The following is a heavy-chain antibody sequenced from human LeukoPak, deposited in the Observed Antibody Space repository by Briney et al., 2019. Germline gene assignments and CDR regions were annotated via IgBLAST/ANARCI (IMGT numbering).Heavy chain of an antibody. CDR1: GFTFSSYS. J-gene: IGHJ4*02. Sequence: GESLKISCAASGFTFSSYSMNWARQAPGKGLEWVSSISSSSSYIYYADSVKGRFTISRDNAKNSLYLQMNSLRAEDTAVYYCARDLTPQFQTYYFDYWGQGTLVTVSS. V-gene: IGHV3-21*01. CDR3: ARDLTPQFQTYYFDY. CDR2: ISSSSSYI. D-gene: IGHD3-9*01.